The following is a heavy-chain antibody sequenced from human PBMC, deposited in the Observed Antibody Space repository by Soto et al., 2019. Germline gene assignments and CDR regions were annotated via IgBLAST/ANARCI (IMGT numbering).Heavy chain of an antibody. D-gene: IGHD3-10*01. CDR3: ARDPMVRGAPYYFDY. CDR2: ISAYNGNT. CDR1: GYTFTSYG. J-gene: IGHJ4*02. Sequence: ASVKVSCKASGYTFTSYGISWVRQAPGQGLEWMGWISAYNGNTNYAQKLQGRVTMTTDTSTSTAYMELRSLRSDDTAVYYCARDPMVRGAPYYFDYWGQGTLVTSPQ. V-gene: IGHV1-18*01.